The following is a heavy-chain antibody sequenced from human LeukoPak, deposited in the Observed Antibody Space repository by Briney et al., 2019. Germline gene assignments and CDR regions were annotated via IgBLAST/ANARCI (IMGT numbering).Heavy chain of an antibody. V-gene: IGHV3-30*03. D-gene: IGHD3-10*01. J-gene: IGHJ4*02. Sequence: GGSLRLSCAASGFTFSSYGMHWVRQAPGKGLEWVAVISYDGSNKYYADSVKGRFTISRDNSKNTLYLQMNSLRAEDTAVYYCATSDGSGSHYNGLPFDYWGQGTLVTVSS. CDR2: ISYDGSNK. CDR1: GFTFSSYG. CDR3: ATSDGSGSHYNGLPFDY.